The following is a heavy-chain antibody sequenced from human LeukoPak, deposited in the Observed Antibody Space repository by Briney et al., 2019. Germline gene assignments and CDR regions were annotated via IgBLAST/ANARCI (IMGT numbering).Heavy chain of an antibody. J-gene: IGHJ4*02. Sequence: PSQTLSLTCTVSGGSIRSGGDYWSWIRQLPGKGLEWIGYIYSSGSPYYNPSLKSRLTISLDTSKNQFSLKLSSVTAADTAVYYCARDRGKYYLDYWGQGTLVTVSS. CDR2: IYSSGSP. V-gene: IGHV4-31*03. CDR3: ARDRGKYYLDY. D-gene: IGHD3-10*01. CDR1: GGSIRSGGDY.